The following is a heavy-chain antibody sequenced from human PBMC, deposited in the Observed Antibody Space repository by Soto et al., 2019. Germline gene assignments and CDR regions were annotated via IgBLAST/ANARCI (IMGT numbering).Heavy chain of an antibody. CDR2: ISDIGGNT. Sequence: EVQLLESGGGLVQPGGSLRLSCAASGFTFSNYAMSWVRQAPGKGLAWVSGISDIGGNTYYADSVKGRFTISRDNSKNTLVLQMNSLRAEDTAVYYCAREYSSAWKTSDYWGQGTLVTVSA. J-gene: IGHJ4*02. CDR1: GFTFSNYA. CDR3: AREYSSAWKTSDY. D-gene: IGHD6-19*01. V-gene: IGHV3-23*01.